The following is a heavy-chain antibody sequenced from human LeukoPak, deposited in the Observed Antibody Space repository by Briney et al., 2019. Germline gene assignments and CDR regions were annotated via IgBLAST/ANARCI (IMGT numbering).Heavy chain of an antibody. J-gene: IGHJ4*02. CDR3: AVLDTAMGTSIDY. CDR2: ISFDGSDK. Sequence: GGSLRLSCAASGFTFSNYAMHWVRQAPGKGLEWVAIISFDGSDKYYADSVKGRFTISRDNAKNSLYLQMNSLRAEDTAVYYCAVLDTAMGTSIDYWGQGTLVTVSS. CDR1: GFTFSNYA. V-gene: IGHV3-30-3*01. D-gene: IGHD5-18*01.